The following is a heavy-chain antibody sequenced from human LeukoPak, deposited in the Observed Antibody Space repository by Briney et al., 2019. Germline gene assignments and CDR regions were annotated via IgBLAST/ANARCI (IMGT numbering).Heavy chain of an antibody. CDR3: ARDYDFAFDN. CDR1: GFTFSTYP. V-gene: IGHV3-69-1*01. D-gene: IGHD3-16*01. Sequence: GGSLRLSCAASGFTFSTYPMNWVRQAPGKGLEWISHIRDSGTTEYADSVKCRFTISRDNAKNSLYLQLSSLRGEDTAVYYCARDYDFAFDNWGQGTLVTVSS. CDR2: IRDSGTT. J-gene: IGHJ4*02.